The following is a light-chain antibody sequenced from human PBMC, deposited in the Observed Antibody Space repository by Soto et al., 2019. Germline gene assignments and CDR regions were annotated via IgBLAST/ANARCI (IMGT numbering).Light chain of an antibody. Sequence: ELVWTQSPGTLSLSPGSRATTSCEAGQNVDSNYLAWYQQKPGQAPRIIIFGASGRATGIPDRFSGSGSGTDFTLTISRLEPEDFAVYYCQQYGSSRTWTFGQGTKVDIK. V-gene: IGKV3-20*01. CDR2: GAS. CDR1: QNVDSNY. J-gene: IGKJ1*01. CDR3: QQYGSSRTWT.